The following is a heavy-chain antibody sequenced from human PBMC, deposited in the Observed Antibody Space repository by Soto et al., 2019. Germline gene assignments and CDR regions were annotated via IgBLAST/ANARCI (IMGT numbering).Heavy chain of an antibody. CDR2: IIPILGIA. D-gene: IGHD3-3*01. Sequence: QVQLVQSGAEVKKPGSSVKVSCKASGGTFSSYTISWVRQAPGQGLEWMGRIIPILGIANYAQKFQGRVTITADKSTSTAYRELSSLRSEDTAVYYCARGRDYDFIDVYWGQGTLVTVSS. V-gene: IGHV1-69*02. CDR3: ARGRDYDFIDVY. CDR1: GGTFSSYT. J-gene: IGHJ4*02.